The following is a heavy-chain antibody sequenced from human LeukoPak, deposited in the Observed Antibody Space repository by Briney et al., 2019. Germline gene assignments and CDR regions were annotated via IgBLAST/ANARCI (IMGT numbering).Heavy chain of an antibody. CDR3: ARDTNIPESETFHY. J-gene: IGHJ4*02. Sequence: ASVKVSCKASGYTXTAYYMHWVRQAPGQGLEWMGWINPNSGDTHYPQKFQGRVTMTRDTSISTAYMELSGLRSDDTAVYYCARDTNIPESETFHYWGQGTLVTVSS. CDR1: GYTXTAYY. D-gene: IGHD2-2*02. V-gene: IGHV1-2*02. CDR2: INPNSGDT.